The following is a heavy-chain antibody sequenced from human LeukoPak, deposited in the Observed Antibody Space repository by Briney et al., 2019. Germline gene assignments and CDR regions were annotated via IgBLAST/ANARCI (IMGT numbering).Heavy chain of an antibody. Sequence: PGRSLRLSCAASGFTFDDYAMHWVRQAPGKGLEWVSGISWNSGSIGYADSVKGRFTISRDNAKNSLYLQMNSLRAEDTAVYYCARDAKTYDFWSGWWFDPWGQGTLVTVSS. CDR1: GFTFDDYA. V-gene: IGHV3-9*01. J-gene: IGHJ5*02. D-gene: IGHD3-3*01. CDR2: ISWNSGSI. CDR3: ARDAKTYDFWSGWWFDP.